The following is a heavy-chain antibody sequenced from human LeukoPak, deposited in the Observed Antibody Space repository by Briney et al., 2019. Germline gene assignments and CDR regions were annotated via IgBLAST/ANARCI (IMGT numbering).Heavy chain of an antibody. CDR1: GFTFSSYA. CDR3: ARVRATDGVVVVAATLGAFDI. CDR2: ISYDGSNK. J-gene: IGHJ3*02. Sequence: GSLRLSCAASGFTFSSYAMHWVRQAPGKGLEWVAVISYDGSNKYYADSVKGRFTISRDNSKNTLYLQMNSLRAEDTAVYYCARVRATDGVVVVAATLGAFDIWGQGTMVTVSS. V-gene: IGHV3-30-3*01. D-gene: IGHD2-15*01.